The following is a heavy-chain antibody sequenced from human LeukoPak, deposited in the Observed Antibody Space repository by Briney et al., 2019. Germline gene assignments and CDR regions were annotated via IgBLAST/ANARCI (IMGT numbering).Heavy chain of an antibody. CDR1: GFTFSITY. CDR2: IYGGGDA. V-gene: IGHV3-66*01. D-gene: IGHD3-22*01. CDR3: AREGYYYDSSGQHYFDY. Sequence: GGSLRLSCTASGFTFSITYMAWVRQAPGKGLEWVSVIYGGGDAYYADSVKGRFTIARDNSKKTLYLQMNNLRVEDTAVYYCAREGYYYDSSGQHYFDYWGQGTLVTVSS. J-gene: IGHJ4*02.